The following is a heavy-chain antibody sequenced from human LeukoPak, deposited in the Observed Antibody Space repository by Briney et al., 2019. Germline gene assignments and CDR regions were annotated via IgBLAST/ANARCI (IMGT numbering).Heavy chain of an antibody. J-gene: IGHJ4*02. CDR3: AKDLHNWGLDH. V-gene: IGHV3-53*01. Sequence: GGSLRLSCAASGFTVRNFYMSWVRQAPGKGLECVSVIHAGGTTYYADSVKGRFTLSRDNSKNTLYLQMNSLRAEDTAVYYCAKDLHNWGLDHWGQGSLVTVSS. CDR1: GFTVRNFY. CDR2: IHAGGTT. D-gene: IGHD7-27*01.